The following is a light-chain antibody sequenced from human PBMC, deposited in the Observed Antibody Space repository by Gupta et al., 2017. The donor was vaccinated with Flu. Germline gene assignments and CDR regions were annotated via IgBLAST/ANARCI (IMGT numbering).Light chain of an antibody. V-gene: IGKV1-9*01. J-gene: IGKJ4*01. CDR2: AAS. CDR1: QGISSS. CDR3: QQLNSYPPT. Sequence: PSFLSASVGDRVTTTCRASQGISSSLAWYQQKPGKAPKLLIYAASTLQGGVPSRFSGSGSGTEFTLTISSPQPEDFATYYCQQLNSYPPTFGGGTKVEIK.